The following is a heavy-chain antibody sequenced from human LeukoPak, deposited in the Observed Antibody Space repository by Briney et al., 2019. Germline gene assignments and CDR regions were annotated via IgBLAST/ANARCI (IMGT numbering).Heavy chain of an antibody. D-gene: IGHD3-22*01. CDR1: GGTFSSYA. CDR2: IIPIFGIA. V-gene: IGHV1-69*04. J-gene: IGHJ4*02. Sequence: ASVKVSCKASGGTFSSYAISWVRQAPGQGLEWMGRIIPIFGIANYAQKFQGRVTITADKSTSTAYMELSSLRSEDTAVYYCARDHYYDSSGYYGGYWGQGTLVTVS. CDR3: ARDHYYDSSGYYGGY.